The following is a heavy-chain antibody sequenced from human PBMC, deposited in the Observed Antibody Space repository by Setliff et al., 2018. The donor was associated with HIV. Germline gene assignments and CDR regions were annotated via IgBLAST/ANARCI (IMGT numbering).Heavy chain of an antibody. CDR1: GYSISSSYY. CDR2: VYHGGSA. J-gene: IGHJ6*02. CDR3: AREFTSVAGTRPPFDP. Sequence: PSETLSLTCAVSGYSISSSYYWGWIRQPPGKGLEWIASVYHGGSAYYNPPLKSRVTTSVDTSKNQFSLRLSSVTAADTAVYYCAREFTSVAGTRPPFDPWGQGTTVTVSS. V-gene: IGHV4-38-2*02. D-gene: IGHD6-19*01.